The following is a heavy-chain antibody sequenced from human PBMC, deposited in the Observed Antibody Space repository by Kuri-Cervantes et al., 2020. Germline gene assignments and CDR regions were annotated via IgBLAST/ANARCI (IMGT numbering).Heavy chain of an antibody. CDR1: GFTFSNAW. J-gene: IGHJ6*03. D-gene: IGHD3-3*01. CDR3: TTEYYDFWGGYYSYMDV. Sequence: GGSLRLSCAASGFTFSNAWMSWVRQAPGKGLEWVGRIKSKTDGGTTDYAAPVKGRFTISRDDSKNTLYLQMNSLKTEDTAVYYCTTEYYDFWGGYYSYMDVWGKGTTVTVSS. CDR2: IKSKTDGGTT. V-gene: IGHV3-15*01.